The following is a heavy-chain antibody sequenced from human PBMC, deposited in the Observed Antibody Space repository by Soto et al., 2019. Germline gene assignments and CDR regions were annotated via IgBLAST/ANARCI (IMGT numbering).Heavy chain of an antibody. CDR1: GGSISSGGYY. Sequence: PSETLSLTCTVSGGSISSGGYYWSWIRQHPGKGLEWIGYIYYSGSTYYKPSLKSRVTISVDTSKNQFSLKLSSVTAADTVVYYCARGGSLYWYFDLWGRGTLVTVSS. J-gene: IGHJ2*01. V-gene: IGHV4-31*03. CDR2: IYYSGST. D-gene: IGHD1-26*01. CDR3: ARGGSLYWYFDL.